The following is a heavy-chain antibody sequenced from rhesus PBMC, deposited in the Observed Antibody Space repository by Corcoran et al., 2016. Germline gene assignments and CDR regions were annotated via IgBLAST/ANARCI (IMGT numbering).Heavy chain of an antibody. D-gene: IGHD3-3*01. Sequence: QMQLQQWGEGLVKPSETLSLTCAVYGGSISGYYYWSWIRQPPGKGLEWIGRISGSGGSTDYNPYRTSPVTISTDTSKNQFSLKLSSVTAADTAVYYCARDTDYNIWTGYYTSWGQGVLVTVSS. J-gene: IGHJ4*01. CDR2: ISGSGGST. V-gene: IGHV4-173*01. CDR3: ARDTDYNIWTGYYTS. CDR1: GGSISGYYY.